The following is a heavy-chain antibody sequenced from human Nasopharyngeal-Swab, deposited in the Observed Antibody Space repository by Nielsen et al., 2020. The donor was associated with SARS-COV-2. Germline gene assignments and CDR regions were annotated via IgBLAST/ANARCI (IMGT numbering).Heavy chain of an antibody. J-gene: IGHJ6*02. CDR2: IKSKTDGGTT. CDR1: GYSFTSYW. CDR3: KVEVVPAAMSTLYYYYGMDV. V-gene: IGHV3-15*01. D-gene: IGHD2-2*01. Sequence: GESLKISCKGSGYSFTSYWIGWVRQAPGKGLEWVGRIKSKTDGGTTDYAAPVKGRFTISRDDSKNTLYLQMNSLKTEDTAVYYCKVEVVPAAMSTLYYYYGMDVWGQGTTVTVSS.